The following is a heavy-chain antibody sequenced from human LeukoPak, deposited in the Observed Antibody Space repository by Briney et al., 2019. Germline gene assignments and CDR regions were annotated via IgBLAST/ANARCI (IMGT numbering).Heavy chain of an antibody. D-gene: IGHD3-16*01. Sequence: PSETLSLTCTVTGGSISSSHWTWIRQPPGKGLEWIGYVFYSGSTNYNPSLKSRVTISIGTAKDRFSLRLTSVTAADTAVYYCARLGDHNLKDWGQGILVTVSS. CDR1: GGSISSSH. V-gene: IGHV4-59*01. CDR3: ARLGDHNLKD. J-gene: IGHJ4*02. CDR2: VFYSGST.